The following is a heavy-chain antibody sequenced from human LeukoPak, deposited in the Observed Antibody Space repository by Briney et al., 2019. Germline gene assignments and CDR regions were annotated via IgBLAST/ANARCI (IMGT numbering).Heavy chain of an antibody. CDR3: AKVKTQYRPIDY. J-gene: IGHJ4*02. V-gene: IGHV3-23*01. CDR1: GFPGITFSNA. CDR2: ISGSGGST. D-gene: IGHD5-18*01. Sequence: GGSLRLSCAASGFPGITFSNAWMNWVRQAPGEGLEWVSAISGSGGSTYYADSVKGRFTISRDNSKNTLYLQMNSLRAEDTAVYYCAKVKTQYRPIDYWGQETLVTVSS.